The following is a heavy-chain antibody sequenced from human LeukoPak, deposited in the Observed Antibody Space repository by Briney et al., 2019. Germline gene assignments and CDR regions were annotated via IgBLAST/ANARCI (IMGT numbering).Heavy chain of an antibody. Sequence: GSLRLSCAASGFTVSSNYMSWIRQPPGKGLEWIGEINHSGSTNYNPSLKSRVTISVDTSKNQFSLKLSSVTAADTAVYYCARHPHQSYCGGDCYFFFDYWGQGTLVTVSS. CDR2: INHSGST. V-gene: IGHV4-34*01. CDR3: ARHPHQSYCGGDCYFFFDY. D-gene: IGHD2-21*02. J-gene: IGHJ4*02. CDR1: GFTVSSNY.